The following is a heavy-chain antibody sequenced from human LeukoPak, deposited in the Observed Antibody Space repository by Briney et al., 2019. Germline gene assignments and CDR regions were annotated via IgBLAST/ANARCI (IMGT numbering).Heavy chain of an antibody. V-gene: IGHV3-23*01. CDR1: GFTFDDYA. D-gene: IGHD5-24*01. Sequence: GRSLRLSCAASGFTFDDYAMHWVRQAPGKGLEWVSAISGSGGSSYYADSVRGRFTISRDNSKNTLFLQMNTLRAEDTAVYYCARGGQMATIGIFDYWGRGTLVTVSS. CDR2: ISGSGGSS. J-gene: IGHJ4*02. CDR3: ARGGQMATIGIFDY.